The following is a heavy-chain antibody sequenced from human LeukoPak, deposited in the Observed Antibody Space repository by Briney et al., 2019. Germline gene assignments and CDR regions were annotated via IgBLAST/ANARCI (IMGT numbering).Heavy chain of an antibody. Sequence: GGSLRLSSAASGFTFSSYSMSWVRQAPGKGLEWVSSISSSSSYIYYADSVKGRFTISRDNAKNLLYLQMNSLRAEDTAVYYCARDYPYSYYMNVWGNGTTVTVSS. CDR2: ISSSSSYI. D-gene: IGHD4-11*01. V-gene: IGHV3-21*01. J-gene: IGHJ6*03. CDR3: ARDYPYSYYMNV. CDR1: GFTFSSYS.